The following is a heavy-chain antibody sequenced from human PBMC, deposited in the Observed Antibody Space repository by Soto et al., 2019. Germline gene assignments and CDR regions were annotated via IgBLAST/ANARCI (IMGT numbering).Heavy chain of an antibody. CDR3: ASASSSGWYLGPFDY. D-gene: IGHD6-19*01. J-gene: IGHJ4*02. CDR1: GYTFTSYA. V-gene: IGHV1-3*01. Sequence: ASVKVSCKASGYTFTSYAMHWVRQAPGQRLEWMGWINAGNGNTKYSQKFQGRVTITRDTSASTAYMELSSLRSEDTAVYYCASASSSGWYLGPFDYWGQGTLVTVSS. CDR2: INAGNGNT.